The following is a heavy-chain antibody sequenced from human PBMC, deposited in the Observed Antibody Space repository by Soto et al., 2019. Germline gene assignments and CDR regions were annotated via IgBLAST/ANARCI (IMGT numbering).Heavy chain of an antibody. J-gene: IGHJ3*02. Sequence: PGGSLRLSCAASGFTFSVYNMNWVRQAPGKGPEWVSSISAGSDNIQYADSVKGRFTISRDNARKSLYLQMNSLKDEDTAVYYCATTVTTYAFDIWGQGTMVTVS. CDR2: ISAGSDNI. V-gene: IGHV3-48*02. CDR1: GFTFSVYN. CDR3: ATTVTTYAFDI. D-gene: IGHD4-17*01.